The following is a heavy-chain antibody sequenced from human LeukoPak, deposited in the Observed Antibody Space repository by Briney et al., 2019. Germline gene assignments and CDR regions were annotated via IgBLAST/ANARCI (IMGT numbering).Heavy chain of an antibody. CDR2: INAGNGNT. D-gene: IGHD6-13*01. CDR1: GYTFTSYA. V-gene: IGHV1-3*01. CDR3: ARLAKKYSSSWPDWWFDP. J-gene: IGHJ5*02. Sequence: GASVRVSCKASGYTFTSYAMHWVRQAPGQRLEWMGWINAGNGNTKYSQKFQGRVTITRDTSASTACMELSSLRSEDTAVYYCARLAKKYSSSWPDWWFDPWGQGTLVTVSS.